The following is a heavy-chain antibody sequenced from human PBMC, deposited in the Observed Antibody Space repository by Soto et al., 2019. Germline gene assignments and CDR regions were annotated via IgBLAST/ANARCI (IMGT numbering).Heavy chain of an antibody. J-gene: IGHJ2*01. CDR1: GFTFSSYS. CDR3: ARDGAMVFPSEVIVFDL. Sequence: EVQLVESGGGLVQPGESLSLSCDGSGFTFSSYSMNWVRQAPGKGLEWVSSISSSSSYIYYADSVKGRFTISRDNAKNSLYLQMNSLRAEDTAVYYCARDGAMVFPSEVIVFDLWGRGTLVTVSS. D-gene: IGHD5-18*01. CDR2: ISSSSSYI. V-gene: IGHV3-21*01.